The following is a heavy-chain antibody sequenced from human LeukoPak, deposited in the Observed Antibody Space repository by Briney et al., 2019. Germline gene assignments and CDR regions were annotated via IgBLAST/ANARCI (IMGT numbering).Heavy chain of an antibody. D-gene: IGHD1-14*01. V-gene: IGHV3-53*01. CDR2: LYSDGNT. CDR3: ARGVEPLAANTLAY. Sequence: GGSLSLSCAASGFTVFTNNLLWVGQPQGRGPEWVSVLYSDGNTKYADSVQGRFTISRDNSKNTLYLEMNSLSPDDTAVYYCARGVEPLAANTLAYWGQGTLVTVSS. CDR1: GFTVFTNN. J-gene: IGHJ4*02.